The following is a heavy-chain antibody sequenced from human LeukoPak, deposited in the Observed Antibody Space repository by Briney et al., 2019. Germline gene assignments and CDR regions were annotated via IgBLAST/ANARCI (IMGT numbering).Heavy chain of an antibody. D-gene: IGHD3-10*01. CDR2: ISGSGGST. V-gene: IGHV3-23*01. CDR3: AKGSMVRGVVPLDY. J-gene: IGHJ4*02. Sequence: GGSLRLSCAASGFTFSSYAMSWVRQAPGKGLEWVSAISGSGGSTYYADSVKGRFTISRDNSKNTLYLQMNSLRAEDTAVYYCAKGSMVRGVVPLDYWGQGTLVIVSS. CDR1: GFTFSSYA.